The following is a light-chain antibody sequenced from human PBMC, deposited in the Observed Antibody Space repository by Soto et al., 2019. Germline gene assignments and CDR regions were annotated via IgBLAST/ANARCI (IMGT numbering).Light chain of an antibody. CDR3: QQRSNWPWT. CDR1: QSVSSY. Sequence: EIVLTQSPATLSLSPGERATLSCRASQSVSSYLAWYQQKPGQAPRLLIYDASNRATGIPARLSGSGSGTDCTLTISSLEPEDVAVYYCQQRSNWPWTFGQGTKVDIK. CDR2: DAS. J-gene: IGKJ1*01. V-gene: IGKV3-11*01.